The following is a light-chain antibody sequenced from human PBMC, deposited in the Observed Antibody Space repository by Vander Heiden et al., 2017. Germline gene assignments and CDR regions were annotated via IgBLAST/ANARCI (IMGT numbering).Light chain of an antibody. CDR2: AAS. J-gene: IGKJ1*01. Sequence: DVPMTQPPSSLSASVGDRVTITCRASQDIRNGLGWFQQKPGKAPKRLIYAASSLQSGVPSRFSGSGSGTEFTLTISSLQPEDFATYYCLQYKSYPWTFGQGTKVEVK. CDR3: LQYKSYPWT. CDR1: QDIRNG. V-gene: IGKV1-17*01.